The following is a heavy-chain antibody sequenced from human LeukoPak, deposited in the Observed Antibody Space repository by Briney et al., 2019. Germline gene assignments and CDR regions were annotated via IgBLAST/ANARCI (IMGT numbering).Heavy chain of an antibody. CDR1: GYTFTGYY. CDR3: AKDRPIPT. D-gene: IGHD2-2*01. V-gene: IGHV1-2*02. CDR2: TNPNSGGT. J-gene: IGHJ5*02. Sequence: ASVKVSCKASGYTFTGYYMHWVRQAPGQGLEWMGWTNPNSGGTDYAQHFQGRVTMTRDTSINTAYMELSRLKSDDTAVYFCAKDRPIPTWGQGTLVTVSS.